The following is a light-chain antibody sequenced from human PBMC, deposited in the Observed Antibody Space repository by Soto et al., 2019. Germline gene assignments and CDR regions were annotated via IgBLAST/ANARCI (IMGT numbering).Light chain of an antibody. V-gene: IGLV3-21*02. CDR1: SSNIGNNY. CDR2: DDS. CDR3: QVWDSSSDLYV. J-gene: IGLJ1*01. Sequence: VLTQPPSASGTPGQRVTISCSGSSSNIGNNYVYWYQQKPGQAPVLVVYDDSDRPSGIPERFSGSNSGNTATLTISRVEAGDEADYYCQVWDSSSDLYVFGTGTKVTVL.